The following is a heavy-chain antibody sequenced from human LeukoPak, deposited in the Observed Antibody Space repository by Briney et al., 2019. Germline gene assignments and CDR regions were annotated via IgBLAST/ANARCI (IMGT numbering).Heavy chain of an antibody. CDR2: TAYDGSDT. CDR1: GYISSNYA. V-gene: IGHV3-30-3*01. D-gene: IGHD6-19*01. Sequence: GGSLRLSCAASGYISSNYAMHWVRQAPGKGLEWVAVTAYDGSDTHYADSVKGRFTISRDNSKNTLYLQMNSLRVEDTAMYYCARESGMYSTGWYEKYFQHWGQGTLVIVSS. J-gene: IGHJ1*01. CDR3: ARESGMYSTGWYEKYFQH.